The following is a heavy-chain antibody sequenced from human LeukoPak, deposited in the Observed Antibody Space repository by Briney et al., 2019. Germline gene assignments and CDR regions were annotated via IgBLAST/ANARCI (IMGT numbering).Heavy chain of an antibody. CDR2: IWYDGSNE. CDR1: GFTFSSYG. Sequence: PGGSLRLSCAASGFTFSSYGMHWVSQAPGKGLEWVAVIWYDGSNEYYGDSVKGRFTISRDNSKNTLYLQMNSLRAEDTALYYCAKDIGGSSSFDYWGQGTLVTVSS. D-gene: IGHD6-13*01. J-gene: IGHJ4*02. V-gene: IGHV3-30*02. CDR3: AKDIGGSSSFDY.